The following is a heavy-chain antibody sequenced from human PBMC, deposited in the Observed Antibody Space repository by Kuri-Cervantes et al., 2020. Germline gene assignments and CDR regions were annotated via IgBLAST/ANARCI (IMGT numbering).Heavy chain of an antibody. CDR3: ARGPYGDDGECFDY. CDR1: GGSISSYY. D-gene: IGHD4-17*01. V-gene: IGHV4-59*01. J-gene: IGHJ4*02. CDR2: IYYSGST. Sequence: SETLSLTCTVTGGSISSYYWSWIRQPPGKGMEWIGFIYYSGSTNYNHPLKIRVTISVETYKNQFSLKLSSVTASDTAVYYCARGPYGDDGECFDYWGQGNLVTVSS.